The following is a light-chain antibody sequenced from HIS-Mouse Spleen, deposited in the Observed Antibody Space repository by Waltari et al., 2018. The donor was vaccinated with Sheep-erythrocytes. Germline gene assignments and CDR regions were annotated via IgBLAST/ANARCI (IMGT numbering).Light chain of an antibody. V-gene: IGKV1-39*01. CDR2: AAS. J-gene: IGKJ4*01. Sequence: DIQMTQSPSSLSASVGDRVTITCRASQSISSYLNWYQQKPGKAPKHLIYAASSLQSGVPSRFSGSRSATDFTLTISSLQPEDVATYYCQQSYSTPPLTFGGGTKVEIK. CDR3: QQSYSTPPLT. CDR1: QSISSY.